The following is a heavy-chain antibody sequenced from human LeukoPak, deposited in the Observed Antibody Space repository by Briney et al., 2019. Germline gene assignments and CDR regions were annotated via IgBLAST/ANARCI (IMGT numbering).Heavy chain of an antibody. CDR3: ARDLTRWGFDP. D-gene: IGHD4-11*01. Sequence: GGSLRLSCAASGFTVSSNYMSWVRQAPGKGLEWVSVIYSGGSTYYADSVKGRFTISRDNSKNTLYLQMNSLRAEDTAVYYCARDLTRWGFDPWGQGTLVTVSS. V-gene: IGHV3-53*05. CDR2: IYSGGST. CDR1: GFTVSSNY. J-gene: IGHJ5*02.